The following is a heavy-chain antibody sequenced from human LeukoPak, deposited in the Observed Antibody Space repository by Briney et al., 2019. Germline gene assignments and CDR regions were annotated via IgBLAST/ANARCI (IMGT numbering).Heavy chain of an antibody. V-gene: IGHV7-4-1*01. Sequence: ASVKVSCKASGYTFTSYAMNWVRQAPGQGLEWMGWINTNTGNPAYAQGFTGRFVISLDTSVSTAYLQIGSLKAEDTAVYYCARELRYFDWLNYYFDYWGQGTLVTVSS. J-gene: IGHJ4*02. CDR2: INTNTGNP. D-gene: IGHD3-9*01. CDR1: GYTFTSYA. CDR3: ARELRYFDWLNYYFDY.